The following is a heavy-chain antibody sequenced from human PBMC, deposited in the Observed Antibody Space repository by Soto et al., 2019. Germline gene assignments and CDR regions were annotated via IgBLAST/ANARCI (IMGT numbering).Heavy chain of an antibody. J-gene: IGHJ4*02. CDR1: GASISSGHYY. Sequence: QVQLQESGPGLVKPSQTLSLTCNVSGASISSGHYYWTWIRQLPGKGLEWIGYIHHGGTTNYSPSQKRRVSNQIDTSKNQFTLTLTSVTAADTAGDYCAGDEVQGLAAGDRFDFWGQGTLVTVSS. CDR2: IHHGGTT. V-gene: IGHV4-31*03. CDR3: AGDEVQGLAAGDRFDF. D-gene: IGHD6-13*01.